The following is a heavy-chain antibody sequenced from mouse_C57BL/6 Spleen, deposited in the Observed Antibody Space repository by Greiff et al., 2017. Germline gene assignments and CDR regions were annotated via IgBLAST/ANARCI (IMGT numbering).Heavy chain of an antibody. CDR3: ARMGALYDCYSFAY. CDR2: IHPNSGST. D-gene: IGHD2-3*01. J-gene: IGHJ3*01. Sequence: QVQLQQPGAELVKPGASVKLSCKASGYTFTSYWMHWVKQRPGQGLEWIGMIHPNSGSTNYNEKFKSKATLTVDKSSSTASLQLSSLTSEDSAVYYCARMGALYDCYSFAYWGQGTLVTVSA. V-gene: IGHV1-64*01. CDR1: GYTFTSYW.